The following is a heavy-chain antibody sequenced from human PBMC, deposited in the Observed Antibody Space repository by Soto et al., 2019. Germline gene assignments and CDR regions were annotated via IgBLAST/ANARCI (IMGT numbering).Heavy chain of an antibody. D-gene: IGHD6-19*01. CDR2: ISEDGKTQ. CDR3: VKGGYKTGWPPFDH. Sequence: QVKLVESGGAVVQSGRSLRLSCTASRFRFSAYGMHWVRQAPGKGLEWVALISEDGKTQFFTDSVEGRFTISRDNSRNTLYLQMNSLRPEDTAVYYCVKGGYKTGWPPFDHWGHGTRVTVSS. V-gene: IGHV3-30*18. CDR1: RFRFSAYG. J-gene: IGHJ4*01.